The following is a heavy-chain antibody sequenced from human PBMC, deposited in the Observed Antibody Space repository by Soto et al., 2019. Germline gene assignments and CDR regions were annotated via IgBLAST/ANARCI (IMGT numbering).Heavy chain of an antibody. CDR3: AKPRRFGELLKPFYGMDV. CDR1: GFPFSSYA. J-gene: IGHJ6*02. CDR2: ISGSGGST. Sequence: PGGSLRLSCAASGFPFSSYAMSWVRQAPGKGLEWVSAISGSGGSTYYADSVKGRFTISRDNSKNTLYLQMNSLRAEDTAVYYCAKPRRFGELLKPFYGMDVWGQGTTVTVSS. D-gene: IGHD3-10*01. V-gene: IGHV3-23*01.